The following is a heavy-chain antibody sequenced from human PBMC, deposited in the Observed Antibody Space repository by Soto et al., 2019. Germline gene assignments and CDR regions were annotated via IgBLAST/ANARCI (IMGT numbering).Heavy chain of an antibody. D-gene: IGHD6-13*01. Sequence: APGQGLEWMAIINPLPTSGSTNYAQKFQGRVTVTRDTSTSTVYMELSSLRSDDTAVYYCARDLAAAAYWGQGTLVTVSS. CDR3: ARDLAAAAY. CDR2: INPLPTSGST. V-gene: IGHV1-46*01. J-gene: IGHJ4*02.